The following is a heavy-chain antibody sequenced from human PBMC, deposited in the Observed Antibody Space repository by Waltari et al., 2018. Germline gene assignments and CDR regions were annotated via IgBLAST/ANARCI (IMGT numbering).Heavy chain of an antibody. V-gene: IGHV3-30*15. Sequence: QVQLVESGGGVVQPGTSLRLSCTVSGLTFGHYAMHWVRQAPGNGVEWVAIISADSVSKFYAESVNGLFTISRDNSKNTMYLEMSALTLEDTAVYYCAGPWGYYSDDGHYLDYWGPGTQVFVSP. D-gene: IGHD3-22*01. CDR1: GLTFGHYA. CDR3: AGPWGYYSDDGHYLDY. CDR2: ISADSVSK. J-gene: IGHJ4*02.